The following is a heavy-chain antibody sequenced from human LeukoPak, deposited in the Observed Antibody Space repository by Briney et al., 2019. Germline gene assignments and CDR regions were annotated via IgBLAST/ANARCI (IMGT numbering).Heavy chain of an antibody. CDR2: INPNSGGT. V-gene: IGHV1-2*06. CDR3: ARRIAAAIYYYYGMDV. CDR1: GYTFTGYY. D-gene: IGHD6-13*01. J-gene: IGHJ6*02. Sequence: ASVKVSCKASGYTFTGYYMHWVRQAPGQGLEWMGRINPNSGGTNYAQKFQGRVTMTRDTSISTAYMELSRLRSDDTAVYYCARRIAAAIYYYYGMDVWGQGTTVTVSS.